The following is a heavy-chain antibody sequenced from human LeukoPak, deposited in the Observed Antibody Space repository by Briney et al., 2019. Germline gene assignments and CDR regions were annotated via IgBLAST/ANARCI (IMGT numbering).Heavy chain of an antibody. CDR3: ARDHLIVATSLAGFDP. J-gene: IGHJ5*02. CDR2: IIPIFGTA. CDR1: GGTFSSYA. D-gene: IGHD2-15*01. V-gene: IGHV1-69*13. Sequence: APVKVSCKASGGTFSSYAISWVRQAPGQGLEWMGGIIPIFGTANYAQKFQGRVTITADESTSTAYMELSSLRSEDTAVYYCARDHLIVATSLAGFDPWGQGTLVTVSS.